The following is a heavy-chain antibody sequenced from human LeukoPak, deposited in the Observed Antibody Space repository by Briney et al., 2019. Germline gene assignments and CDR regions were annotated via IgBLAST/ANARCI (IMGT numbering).Heavy chain of an antibody. Sequence: ASVKVSCKASGGTFSSYAISWVRQAPGQRLEWMGLINPGGDNTDYAQNFQGRLTMTSDTSARTVYMELSSLRSEDTAVYYCARIRDGYNDAYDIWGQGTVVTVPS. CDR1: GGTFSSYA. CDR3: ARIRDGYNDAYDI. D-gene: IGHD5-24*01. CDR2: INPGGDNT. J-gene: IGHJ3*02. V-gene: IGHV1-46*01.